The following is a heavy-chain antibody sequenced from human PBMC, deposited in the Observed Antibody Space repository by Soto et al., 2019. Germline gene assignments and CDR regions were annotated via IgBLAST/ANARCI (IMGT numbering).Heavy chain of an antibody. CDR2: IYYSGST. D-gene: IGHD1-7*01. J-gene: IGHJ3*02. CDR3: ARRGYWNYVGI. V-gene: IGHV4-39*01. CDR1: GGAISSSSYY. Sequence: QLQLQEAGPGLVTPSETLSITCTVSGGAISSSSYYWGWIRQPPGKGLEWIGSIYYSGSTYYTPSLRSRVTISVDTSKNQFSLKLSSVTAADTAVYYCARRGYWNYVGIWGQGTMVTVSS.